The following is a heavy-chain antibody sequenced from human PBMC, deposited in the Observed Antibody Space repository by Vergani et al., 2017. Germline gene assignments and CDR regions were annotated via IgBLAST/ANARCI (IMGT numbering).Heavy chain of an antibody. CDR1: GFTFNQYG. CDR2: TWYDGNNK. D-gene: IGHD1-14*01. J-gene: IGHJ5*02. V-gene: IGHV3-33*01. Sequence: QVQLVESGGGVVQPGRSLRLSCAASGFTFNQYGMHWVRQAPGKGLEWVAVTWYDGNNKQYADSVKGRFTISRDNSKRTMYLQMDSLRDEDTSVYYCARDLRLLYNRFDPWGQGTLVTVSS. CDR3: ARDLRLLYNRFDP.